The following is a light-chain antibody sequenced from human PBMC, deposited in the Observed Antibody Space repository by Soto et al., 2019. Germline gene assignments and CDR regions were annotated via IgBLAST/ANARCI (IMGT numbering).Light chain of an antibody. V-gene: IGLV3-21*04. CDR1: NIGNKR. J-gene: IGLJ1*01. CDR2: YDS. CDR3: QVWDIMTDNYV. Sequence: SYELTQSPSVSVAPEKTATITCAGNNIGNKRVHWYRQKPGQAPVLLISYDSDRPSGIPERFSGSNSGNTATLTISRVEAGDEADYYCQVWDIMTDNYVFGSGTKLTVL.